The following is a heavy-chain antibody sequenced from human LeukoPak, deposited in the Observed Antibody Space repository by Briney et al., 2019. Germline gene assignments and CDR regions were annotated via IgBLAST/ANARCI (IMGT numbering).Heavy chain of an antibody. J-gene: IGHJ4*02. Sequence: PGGSLRLSCAASGFPFSTYAMSWVRQAPGKGLEWVSGVRGGGSSTDYADSVKGRFTNSRDNSKHTLYLQMNSLRAEDTAVYYCAKTSRGNSGYDSPFDYWGQGTLVTVSS. D-gene: IGHD5-12*01. V-gene: IGHV3-23*01. CDR1: GFPFSTYA. CDR2: VRGGGSST. CDR3: AKTSRGNSGYDSPFDY.